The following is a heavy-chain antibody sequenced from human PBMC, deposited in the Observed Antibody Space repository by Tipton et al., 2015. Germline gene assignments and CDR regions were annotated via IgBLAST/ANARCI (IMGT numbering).Heavy chain of an antibody. V-gene: IGHV4-39*01. CDR2: IYYSGNT. CDR3: ARPTSGAFDI. D-gene: IGHD2-2*01. CDR1: GGSITNSNYY. J-gene: IGHJ3*02. Sequence: GLVKPSETLSLTCSISGGSITNSNYYWAWIRQPPGKGLEWIGSIYYSGNTYYNPSLKSRVTISVDTSKNQFSLKVTSMTAADTAVYYCARPTSGAFDIWGQGTMVTVSS.